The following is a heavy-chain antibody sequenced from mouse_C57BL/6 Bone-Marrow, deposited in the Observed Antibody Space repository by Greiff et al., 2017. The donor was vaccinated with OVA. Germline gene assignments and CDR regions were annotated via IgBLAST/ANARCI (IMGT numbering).Heavy chain of an antibody. J-gene: IGHJ3*01. V-gene: IGHV1-81*01. CDR3: ALTFAY. CDR2: SYPRSGNT. CDR1: GYTFTSYG. Sequence: VQLQQSGAELARPGASVKLSCKASGYTFTSYGISWVKQRTGQGLEWIGESYPRSGNTYYNEKFKGKATLTADKSSSTAYMELRSLTSEDSAVYFCALTFAYWGQGTLVTVSA.